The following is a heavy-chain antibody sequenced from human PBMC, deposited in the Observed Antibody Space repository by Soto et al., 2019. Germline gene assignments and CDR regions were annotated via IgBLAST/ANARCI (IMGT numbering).Heavy chain of an antibody. J-gene: IGHJ4*02. Sequence: PSETLSLTCTVSGGSISSYYWSWIRQPPGKGLEWIGYIYYSGSTNYNPSLKSRVTISVDTSKNQFSLKLSSVTAADTAVYYCARVLAMQGLYYFDYWGQGTLVTVSS. CDR1: GGSISSYY. V-gene: IGHV4-59*01. D-gene: IGHD2-2*01. CDR2: IYYSGST. CDR3: ARVLAMQGLYYFDY.